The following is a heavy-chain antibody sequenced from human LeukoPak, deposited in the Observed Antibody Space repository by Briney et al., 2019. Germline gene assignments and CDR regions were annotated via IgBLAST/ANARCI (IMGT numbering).Heavy chain of an antibody. CDR3: ARDGSGSYYNPNNWFDP. Sequence: ASVKVPCKASGYTFTGYYMHWVRQAPGQGLEWMGRINPNSGGTNYAQKFQGRVTMTRDTSISTAYMELSRLRSDDTAVYYCARDGSGSYYNPNNWFDPWGQGTLVTVSS. J-gene: IGHJ5*02. V-gene: IGHV1-2*06. CDR2: INPNSGGT. D-gene: IGHD3-10*01. CDR1: GYTFTGYY.